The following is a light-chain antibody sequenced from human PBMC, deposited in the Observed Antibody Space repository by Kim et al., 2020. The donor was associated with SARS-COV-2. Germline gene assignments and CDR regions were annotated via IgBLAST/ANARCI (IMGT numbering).Light chain of an antibody. CDR1: QAVSRW. J-gene: IGKJ1*01. V-gene: IGKV1-5*03. CDR2: QAS. Sequence: DIQVTQSPSTLSASVGDRVTITCRASQAVSRWVAWYQQKPGKAPNLLIYQASNLESGVPSRFSGSGSGTDFTLTISSLQPDDFATYYCQQYYGFSRTFGQGTRVDIK. CDR3: QQYYGFSRT.